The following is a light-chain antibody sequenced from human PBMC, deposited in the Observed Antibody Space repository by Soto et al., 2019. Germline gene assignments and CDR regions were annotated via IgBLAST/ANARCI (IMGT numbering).Light chain of an antibody. CDR2: EVS. V-gene: IGLV2-14*01. Sequence: QPVLTQPASVSGSPGQSITIACTGTSYDVGDYNYVSWYQHHPGKAPKLLIFEVSNRPSGVSYRFSGSKFGNTASLTISGLQAEDEADYFCTSYATYSTLVFGGGTQLTVL. CDR3: TSYATYSTLV. J-gene: IGLJ2*01. CDR1: SYDVGDYNY.